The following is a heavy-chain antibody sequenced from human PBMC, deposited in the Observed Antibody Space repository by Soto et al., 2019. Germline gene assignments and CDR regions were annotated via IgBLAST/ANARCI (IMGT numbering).Heavy chain of an antibody. J-gene: IGHJ4*02. V-gene: IGHV3-48*02. CDR1: GFTFSRNS. CDR3: VKVGGTQWLFPHN. D-gene: IGHD6-19*01. CDR2: ISPSSSTI. Sequence: GGSLRLSCAASGFTFSRNSMNWVRQAPGKGLEWVSYISPSSSTIYYADSVKGRFTISRDNAKNSLSLQMNSLRDEDTALYYCVKVGGTQWLFPHNWGRGTLVTVSS.